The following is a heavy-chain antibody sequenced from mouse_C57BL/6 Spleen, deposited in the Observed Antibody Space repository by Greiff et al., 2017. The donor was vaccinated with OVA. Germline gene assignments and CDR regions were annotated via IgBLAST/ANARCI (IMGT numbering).Heavy chain of an antibody. CDR3: ARGQLRGPMDY. CDR2: INPGSGGT. J-gene: IGHJ4*01. Sequence: VKVVESGAELVRPGTSVKVSCKASGYAFTNYLIEWVKQRPGQGLEWIGVINPGSGGTNYTEKFKGKATLTADKSASTAYMQLSSLTSEDSAVYFCARGQLRGPMDYWGQGTSVTVSS. V-gene: IGHV1-54*01. CDR1: GYAFTNYL. D-gene: IGHD3-2*02.